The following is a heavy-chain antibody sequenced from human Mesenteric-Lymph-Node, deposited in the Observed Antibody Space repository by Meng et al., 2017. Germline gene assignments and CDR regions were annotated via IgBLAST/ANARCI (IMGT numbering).Heavy chain of an antibody. D-gene: IGHD5-18*01. Sequence: GESLKISCSASGFTFSVFGMNWVRQAPGKGLEWVSHISSSGTTIYYADSVKGRFTISRDDAKNSLSLQMSSLRADDTAVYYCVRGGRTAMVPLDYWGQGTLVTVSS. V-gene: IGHV3-48*03. CDR1: GFTFSVFG. CDR3: VRGGRTAMVPLDY. CDR2: ISSSGTTI. J-gene: IGHJ4*02.